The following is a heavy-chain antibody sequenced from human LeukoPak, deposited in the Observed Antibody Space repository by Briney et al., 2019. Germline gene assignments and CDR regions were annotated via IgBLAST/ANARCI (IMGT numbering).Heavy chain of an antibody. Sequence: SETLSLTCTVSGGSISSSSYYWGWIRQPPGKGLEWIGSIYYSGSTYYNPSLKSRVTISVDTSKNQFSLKLSSVTAADTAVYYCARHQSSGYYGSGSYLPPEYWGQGTLVTVSS. CDR3: ARHQSSGYYGSGSYLPPEY. CDR1: GGSISSSSYY. J-gene: IGHJ4*02. D-gene: IGHD3-10*01. V-gene: IGHV4-39*01. CDR2: IYYSGST.